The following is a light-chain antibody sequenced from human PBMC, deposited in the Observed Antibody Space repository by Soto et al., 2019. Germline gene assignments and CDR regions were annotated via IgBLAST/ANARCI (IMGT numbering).Light chain of an antibody. J-gene: IGKJ4*01. CDR3: QQYGSSPLT. Sequence: EIVLTHSPGTLSLSPGERAALSGSASQRVNSGFLAWYQQKPGQAPRLLIYDVSSRATGIPDRVSGSGSGTDFTLTISRLEPDDLAVYYCQQYGSSPLTFGGGTKVDI. V-gene: IGKV3-20*01. CDR1: QRVNSGF. CDR2: DVS.